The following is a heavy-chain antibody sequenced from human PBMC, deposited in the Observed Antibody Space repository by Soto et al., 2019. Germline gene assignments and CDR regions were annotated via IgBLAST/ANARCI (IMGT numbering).Heavy chain of an antibody. Sequence: EVQLLEAGGGLVQPGGSLRLSCAASGFSFRDYGMSWVRQAPGKGLEWLSAIIGNGDTAYYADSVRGRFTISRDNSKNTLSLQLNDLGAEATAIYYCAKDYDYGDSLPFDCWGQGTLVTVSS. J-gene: IGHJ4*02. CDR2: IIGNGDTA. V-gene: IGHV3-23*01. D-gene: IGHD4-17*01. CDR3: AKDYDYGDSLPFDC. CDR1: GFSFRDYG.